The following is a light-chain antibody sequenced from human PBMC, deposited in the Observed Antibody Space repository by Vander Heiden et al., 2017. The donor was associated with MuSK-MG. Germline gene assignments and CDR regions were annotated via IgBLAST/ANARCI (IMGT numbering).Light chain of an antibody. CDR2: ATS. CDR3: QQYNSSPFT. Sequence: DIQMTQPPSSLSASVGDRVTITCRASEGISNYLAWYQQKPGKVPKLLLYATSTLQSGVPSRFSGSGSGTQFTLTITSLQPEDFATCYCQQYNSSPFTFGQGTKVEIK. J-gene: IGKJ2*01. V-gene: IGKV1-27*01. CDR1: EGISNY.